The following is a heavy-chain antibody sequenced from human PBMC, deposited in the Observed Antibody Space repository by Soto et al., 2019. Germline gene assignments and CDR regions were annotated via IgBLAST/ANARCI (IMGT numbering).Heavy chain of an antibody. Sequence: ASVKVSCKASGYTFTSYGFSWVRQAPGQGLEWMGWISAYDGSTNYAQKFQGRVTMTTDTSTSTAYMELKSLRSVDVSLYSCPRHNPQMTNWFDP. V-gene: IGHV1-18*03. D-gene: IGHD1-1*01. CDR2: ISAYDGST. J-gene: IGHJ5*02. CDR3: PRHNPQMTNWFDP. CDR1: GYTFTSYG.